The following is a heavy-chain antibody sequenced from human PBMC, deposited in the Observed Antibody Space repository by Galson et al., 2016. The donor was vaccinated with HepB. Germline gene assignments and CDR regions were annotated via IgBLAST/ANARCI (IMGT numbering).Heavy chain of an antibody. V-gene: IGHV3-15*07. Sequence: SLRLSCAASGFSFSNAWMNWVRQAPGKGLEWVGRIKSKPDGGTRDYAAPVKGRFSVSRDDSENTLYLQMNSLKTEDSDVYYCATGGSYSTNDPFDIWGQGTMVTVSS. CDR2: IKSKPDGGTR. D-gene: IGHD1-26*01. CDR1: GFSFSNAW. CDR3: ATGGSYSTNDPFDI. J-gene: IGHJ3*02.